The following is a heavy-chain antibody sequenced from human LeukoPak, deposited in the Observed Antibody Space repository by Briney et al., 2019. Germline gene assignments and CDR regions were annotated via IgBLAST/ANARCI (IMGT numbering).Heavy chain of an antibody. V-gene: IGHV4-31*03. CDR3: ARVRSAQLYNWFDP. Sequence: SQTLSLTCTVSGGSISSGGYYWSWIRQHPGKGLEWIGYIYYSGSTYYNPSLKSRVTISVDTSKNQFSLELSSVTAADTAVYYCARVRSAQLYNWFDPWGQGTLVTVSS. D-gene: IGHD3-3*01. J-gene: IGHJ5*02. CDR1: GGSISSGGYY. CDR2: IYYSGST.